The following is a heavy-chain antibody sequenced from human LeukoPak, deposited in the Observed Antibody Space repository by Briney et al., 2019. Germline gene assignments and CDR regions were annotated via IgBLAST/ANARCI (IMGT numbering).Heavy chain of an antibody. CDR3: ASSPTYDSSGYQPFDY. Sequence: SETLSLTCAVYGGSFSGYYWSWIRQPPGKGLEWIGEINHSGSTNYNPSLKSRVTISVDTSKNQFSLKLSSVTAADTAVYHCASSPTYDSSGYQPFDYWGQGTLVTVSS. D-gene: IGHD3-22*01. V-gene: IGHV4-34*01. J-gene: IGHJ4*02. CDR2: INHSGST. CDR1: GGSFSGYY.